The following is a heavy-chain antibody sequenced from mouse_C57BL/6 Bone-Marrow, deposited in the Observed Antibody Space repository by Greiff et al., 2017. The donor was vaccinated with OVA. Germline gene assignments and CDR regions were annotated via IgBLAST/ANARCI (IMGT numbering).Heavy chain of an antibody. CDR2: IYPGSGCT. CDR1: GYTFTSYW. J-gene: IGHJ3*01. V-gene: IGHV1-55*01. CDR3: ARGGFGFAY. Sequence: VQLQQSGAELVKPGASVKMSCKASGYTFTSYWITWVKQRPGQGLEWIGDIYPGSGCTNYTQKFKGQATLTVDKSYSTAYMQLSSLTSEDSAVYYGARGGFGFAYWGQGTLVTVSA. D-gene: IGHD3-1*01.